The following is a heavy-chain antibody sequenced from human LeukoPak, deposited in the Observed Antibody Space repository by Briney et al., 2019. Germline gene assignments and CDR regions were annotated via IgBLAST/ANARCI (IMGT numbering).Heavy chain of an antibody. D-gene: IGHD5-18*01. V-gene: IGHV4-39*01. J-gene: IGHJ6*03. Sequence: SETLSLTCSVSGGSISRNTYYWGWIRHPPGKGLEWIASVYYGGSSYYNPSLKSRVTISVDTPKNQFSLKLSSVTAADTAVYYCARGVDTSQYYYYYYYMDVWGKGTTVTVSS. CDR3: ARGVDTSQYYYYYYYMDV. CDR1: GGSISRNTYY. CDR2: VYYGGSS.